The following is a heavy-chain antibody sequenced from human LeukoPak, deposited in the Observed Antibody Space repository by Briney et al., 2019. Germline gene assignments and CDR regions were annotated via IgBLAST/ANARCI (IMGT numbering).Heavy chain of an antibody. Sequence: LPGGSLRLSCAASGFTFSNAWMSWVRQAPGKGLEWVANIKQDGSEKYYVDSVKGRFTISRDNAKNSLYLQMNSLRAEDTAVYYCASSNNDFWSGYYGNFDYWGQGTLVTVSS. CDR1: GFTFSNAW. CDR3: ASSNNDFWSGYYGNFDY. J-gene: IGHJ4*02. V-gene: IGHV3-7*01. D-gene: IGHD3-3*01. CDR2: IKQDGSEK.